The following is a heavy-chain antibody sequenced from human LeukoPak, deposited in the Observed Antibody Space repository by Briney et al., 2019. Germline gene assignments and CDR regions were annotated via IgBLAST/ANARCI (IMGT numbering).Heavy chain of an antibody. V-gene: IGHV1-8*01. D-gene: IGHD5-18*01. CDR2: MNPNSGNT. CDR3: ARVLDSYGYVEYSSLPGYMDV. J-gene: IGHJ6*03. Sequence: GASVKVSCKASGYTFTSYDINWVRQATGQGLEWMGWMNPNSGNTGYAQKFQGRVTMTRNTSISTAYMELSSLRSEDTAVYYCARVLDSYGYVEYSSLPGYMDVWGKGTTVTVSS. CDR1: GYTFTSYD.